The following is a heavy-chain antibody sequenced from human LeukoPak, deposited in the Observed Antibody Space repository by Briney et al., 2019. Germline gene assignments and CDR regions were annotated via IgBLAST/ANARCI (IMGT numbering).Heavy chain of an antibody. CDR2: ISSSGSTT. CDR3: ARDSAGRYYDSSGADY. V-gene: IGHV3-11*01. D-gene: IGHD3-22*01. Sequence: PGGSLRLSCAASGFTLSDYYMSWIRQAPGKGLEWVSYISSSGSTTYYADSVKGRFTISRDNAKNSLYLQMNSLRAEDTAVYYCARDSAGRYYDSSGADYWGQGTLVTVSS. CDR1: GFTLSDYY. J-gene: IGHJ4*02.